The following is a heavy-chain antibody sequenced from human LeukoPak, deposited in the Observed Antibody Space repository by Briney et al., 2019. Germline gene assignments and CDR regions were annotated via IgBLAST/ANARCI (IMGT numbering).Heavy chain of an antibody. CDR1: GGSISSGGYY. CDR3: ARASPDYGGNQFDY. D-gene: IGHD4-23*01. V-gene: IGHV4-31*11. CDR2: IYYSGST. Sequence: SETLSLTCAVSGGSISSGGYYWSWIRQHPGKGLEWIGYIYYSGSTYYNPSLKSRVTISVDTSKNQFSLKLSSVTAADTAVYYCARASPDYGGNQFDYWGQGTLVTVSS. J-gene: IGHJ4*02.